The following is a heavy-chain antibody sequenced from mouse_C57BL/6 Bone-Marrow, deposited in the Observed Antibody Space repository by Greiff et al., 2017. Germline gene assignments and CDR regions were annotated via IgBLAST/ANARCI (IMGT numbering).Heavy chain of an antibody. CDR1: GYTFTSYW. D-gene: IGHD2-3*01. Sequence: QVQLQQPGTELVKPGASVKLSCKASGYTFTSYWMHWVKQRPGQGLEWIGEIDPSDSYTNYNQKFKGKSTLTVDKSSSTAYMQLSSLTSEDSAVYYCARSHYDGYLYYWGQGTTLTVSS. J-gene: IGHJ2*01. V-gene: IGHV1-69*01. CDR2: IDPSDSYT. CDR3: ARSHYDGYLYY.